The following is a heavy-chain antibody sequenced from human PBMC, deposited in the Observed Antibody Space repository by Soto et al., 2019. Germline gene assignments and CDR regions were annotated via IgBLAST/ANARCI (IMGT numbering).Heavy chain of an antibody. Sequence: LSLTCAVSGYSISSGYYWGWIRQPPGKGLEWIGSIYHSGSTYYNPSLKSRVTISVDTSKNQFSLKLSSVTAADTAVYYCARDENYYDSSGYYFVARDDAFDIWGQGTMVTVSS. CDR3: ARDENYYDSSGYYFVARDDAFDI. J-gene: IGHJ3*02. V-gene: IGHV4-38-2*02. CDR1: GYSISSGYY. D-gene: IGHD3-22*01. CDR2: IYHSGST.